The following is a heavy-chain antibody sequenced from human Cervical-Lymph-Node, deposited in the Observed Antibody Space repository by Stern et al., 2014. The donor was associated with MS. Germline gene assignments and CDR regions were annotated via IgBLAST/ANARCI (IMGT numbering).Heavy chain of an antibody. CDR2: ISDTRTT. Sequence: QVQLQESGPGLVKPSETLSLTCTVSGGAVSDYYLTWIRQRPGKGLEWIGYISDTRTTNYNPSLHSRRPITLDPPQNQVSLRLRSVTAADTAVYYCARDPSTTASDWFFDLWGRGSLVTVSS. V-gene: IGHV4-59*02. J-gene: IGHJ2*01. CDR1: GGAVSDYY. D-gene: IGHD2-21*02. CDR3: ARDPSTTASDWFFDL.